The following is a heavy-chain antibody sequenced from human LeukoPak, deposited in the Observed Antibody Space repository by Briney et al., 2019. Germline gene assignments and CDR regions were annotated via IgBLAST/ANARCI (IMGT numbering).Heavy chain of an antibody. CDR2: MYHTGTT. CDR3: ARTQVWSGYYPYYFDY. V-gene: IGHV4-38-2*01. D-gene: IGHD3-3*01. Sequence: SETLSLTRAVSGYSISSGYYWGWIRQPPGKGLEWIGSMYHTGTTYYNPSLRSRVTMSVDTSKNKFSLKLSSVTAADTAVYYCARTQVWSGYYPYYFDYWGQGALVTVSS. CDR1: GYSISSGYY. J-gene: IGHJ4*02.